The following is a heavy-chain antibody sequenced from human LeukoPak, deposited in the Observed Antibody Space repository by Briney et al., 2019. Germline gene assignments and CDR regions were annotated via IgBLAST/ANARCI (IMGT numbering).Heavy chain of an antibody. D-gene: IGHD3-10*01. CDR3: ASYGSGSYSYFDY. Sequence: GASVKVSCKVSGYTLTELSMHWVRQAPGQGLEWMGSFDPKDGETIYAQKFQGRVTMTEDTSTDTAYMELSSLRSEDTAVYYCASYGSGSYSYFDYWGQGTLVTVSS. J-gene: IGHJ4*02. CDR2: FDPKDGET. CDR1: GYTLTELS. V-gene: IGHV1-24*01.